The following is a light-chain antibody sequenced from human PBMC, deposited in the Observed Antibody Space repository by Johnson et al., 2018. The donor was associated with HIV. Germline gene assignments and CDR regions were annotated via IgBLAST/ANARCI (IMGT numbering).Light chain of an antibody. CDR1: SSDMGNYA. Sequence: QSVLTQPPSVSAAPGQKVTISCSGSSSDMGNYAVSCYQQLPGTAPKLLICENNKRPLGIPDRFSGSKSGTSATLGITGLQTGDEADFYCGTWDTSLSAFVFGTGTKVTV. V-gene: IGLV1-51*02. CDR2: ENN. CDR3: GTWDTSLSAFV. J-gene: IGLJ1*01.